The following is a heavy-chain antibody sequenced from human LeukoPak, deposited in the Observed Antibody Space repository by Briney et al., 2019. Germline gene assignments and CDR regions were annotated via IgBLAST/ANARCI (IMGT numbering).Heavy chain of an antibody. CDR3: AREGSTNWNPGVYNWFDP. V-gene: IGHV1-2*02. CDR2: INPNSGGT. Sequence: ASVKVSCKASGYTFTGYYMHWVRQAPGQGLEWMGWINPNSGGTNYAQKFQGRVTMTRGTSISTAYMELSRLRSDDTAVYYCAREGSTNWNPGVYNWFDPWGQGTLVTVSS. D-gene: IGHD1-20*01. J-gene: IGHJ5*02. CDR1: GYTFTGYY.